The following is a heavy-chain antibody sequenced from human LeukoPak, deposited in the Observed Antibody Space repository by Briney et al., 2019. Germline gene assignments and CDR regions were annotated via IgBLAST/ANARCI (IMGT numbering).Heavy chain of an antibody. CDR3: ARDHHPSSSWYKGGFDY. V-gene: IGHV3-21*01. D-gene: IGHD6-13*01. CDR1: GFTFSSYS. J-gene: IGHJ4*02. CDR2: ISSSSSYI. Sequence: PGGSLRLSCAASGFTFSSYSMNWVRQAPGKGLEWGSSISSSSSYIYYADSVKGRFTISRDNAKNSLYLQMNSLRAEDTAVYYCARDHHPSSSWYKGGFDYWGQGTLVTVSS.